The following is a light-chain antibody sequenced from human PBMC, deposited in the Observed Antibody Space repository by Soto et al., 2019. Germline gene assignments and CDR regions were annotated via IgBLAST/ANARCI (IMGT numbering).Light chain of an antibody. CDR3: QSYNDWPFA. J-gene: IGKJ2*01. V-gene: IGKV3-15*01. CDR2: GVS. CDR1: ESLFGF. Sequence: VLPQSPAPLSVSPGDPVTLSCRARESLFGFLARSQQKPGQAPRLLMYGVSTRATGIPARFSGGGSATDFTLTISSLQAEDAAWYCCQSYNDWPFASGLGTRLEI.